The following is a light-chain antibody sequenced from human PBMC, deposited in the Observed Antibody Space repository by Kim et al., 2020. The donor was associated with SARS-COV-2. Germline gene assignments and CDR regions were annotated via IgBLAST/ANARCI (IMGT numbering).Light chain of an antibody. CDR3: HQYNDWPPGDT. CDR2: CAS. Sequence: SPGERASLSCSAIQSVSNTLDWYQHNPGQLPRPLIYCASTRATGVPARFRGSGSGTDFTLTVSSLQSEDFAVYYCHQYNDWPPGDTFGQGTKLEI. CDR1: QSVSNT. J-gene: IGKJ2*01. V-gene: IGKV3-15*01.